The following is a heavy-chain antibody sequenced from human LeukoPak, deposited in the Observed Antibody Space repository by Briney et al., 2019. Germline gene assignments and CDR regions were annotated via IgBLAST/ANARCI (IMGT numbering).Heavy chain of an antibody. V-gene: IGHV4-4*07. Sequence: SETLSLTCSVSGGSISSHYWSWIRQPAGKGLEWIGRMSTTGSTNYNPSLGSRVTMSVDTSKNQFSLKLSSVTAADTAVYYCARSPKQQLVPDYWGQGTLVTVSS. CDR2: MSTTGST. J-gene: IGHJ4*02. CDR1: GGSISSHY. CDR3: ARSPKQQLVPDY. D-gene: IGHD6-13*01.